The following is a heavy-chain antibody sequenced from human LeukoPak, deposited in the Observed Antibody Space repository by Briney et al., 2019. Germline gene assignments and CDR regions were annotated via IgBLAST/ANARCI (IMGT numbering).Heavy chain of an antibody. Sequence: GGSLRLSCAASGFTFSSYGMHWVRQAPGKGLEWVAVISYDGSNKYYADSVKGRFTISRDNSKNTLYLQMNSLRAEDTAVYYCARDRLDGYDFWSGYTDAFDIWGQGTMVTVSS. CDR1: GFTFSSYG. J-gene: IGHJ3*02. CDR3: ARDRLDGYDFWSGYTDAFDI. V-gene: IGHV3-30*03. CDR2: ISYDGSNK. D-gene: IGHD3-3*01.